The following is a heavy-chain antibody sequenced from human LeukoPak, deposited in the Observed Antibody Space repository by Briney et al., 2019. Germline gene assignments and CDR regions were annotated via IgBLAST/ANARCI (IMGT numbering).Heavy chain of an antibody. V-gene: IGHV4-59*01. D-gene: IGHD4-11*01. CDR2: IYYSGST. Sequence: SETLSLTCTVSGGSISSYYWSWIRQPPGKGLEWIGYIYYSGSTKYNPSLKSRVTISVDTSKNQFSLKLSSVTAADTAVYYCAREGDDYSNQIDYWGQGTLVTVSS. CDR3: AREGDDYSNQIDY. J-gene: IGHJ4*02. CDR1: GGSISSYY.